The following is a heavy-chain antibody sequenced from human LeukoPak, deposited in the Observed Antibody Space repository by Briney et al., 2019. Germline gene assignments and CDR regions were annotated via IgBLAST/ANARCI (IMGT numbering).Heavy chain of an antibody. CDR3: ARSYDILTGRDAFDI. CDR1: GYTFTSYW. Sequence: GESLKISCKGSGYTFTSYWIGWVRQMPGKGLEWMGIIYPGDSDTRYSPSFQGQVTISADKSISTAYLQWSSLKASDTAMYYCARSYDILTGRDAFDIWGQGTMVTVSS. D-gene: IGHD3-9*01. J-gene: IGHJ3*02. V-gene: IGHV5-51*01. CDR2: IYPGDSDT.